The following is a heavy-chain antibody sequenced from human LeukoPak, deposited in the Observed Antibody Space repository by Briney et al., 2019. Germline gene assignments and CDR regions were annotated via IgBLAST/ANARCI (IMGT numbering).Heavy chain of an antibody. CDR3: ARVYYGSGSYLYGMDV. V-gene: IGHV3-33*01. CDR1: GFTFSSYG. J-gene: IGHJ6*02. CDR2: IWYDGSNK. D-gene: IGHD3-10*01. Sequence: PGRSLRLSCAASGFTFSSYGMHWVRQAPGKGREWVAVIWYDGSNKYYADSVKGRFTISRENSKNTMYLQMNSLRDEDTAVYYCARVYYGSGSYLYGMDVWGQGTTVPVSS.